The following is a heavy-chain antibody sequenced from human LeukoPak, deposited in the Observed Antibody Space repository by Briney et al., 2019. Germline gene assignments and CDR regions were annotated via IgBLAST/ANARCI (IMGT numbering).Heavy chain of an antibody. Sequence: SVKVSCKASGYTFTRYYMHSVPQAPGQRLEWMGWIKPNSGGTNYAQKFQGRVTMTRDTSISTAYMELSRLRSDDTAVYYCARAKSSGYLFDYWGQGTLVTVSS. V-gene: IGHV1-2*02. CDR2: IKPNSGGT. D-gene: IGHD3-22*01. CDR3: ARAKSSGYLFDY. J-gene: IGHJ4*02. CDR1: GYTFTRYY.